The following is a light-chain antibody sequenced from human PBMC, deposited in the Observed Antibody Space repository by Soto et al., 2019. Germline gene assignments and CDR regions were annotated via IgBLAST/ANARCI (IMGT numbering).Light chain of an antibody. Sequence: EIVMTQSPATLSVSPGERATLSCRASQSVSSNLAWYQQKPGQAPSLLIYGASTRATGIPARFSGSGSGTEFTLTISSLQSEDFAVDYCQQYNNWPPVTFGPGTKVDIK. V-gene: IGKV3-15*01. CDR1: QSVSSN. J-gene: IGKJ3*01. CDR3: QQYNNWPPVT. CDR2: GAS.